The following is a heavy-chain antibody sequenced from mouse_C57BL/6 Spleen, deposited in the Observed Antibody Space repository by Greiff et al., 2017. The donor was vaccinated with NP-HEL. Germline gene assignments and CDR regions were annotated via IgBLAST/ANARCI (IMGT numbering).Heavy chain of an antibody. V-gene: IGHV1-4*01. D-gene: IGHD3-3*01. CDR2: INPSSGYT. J-gene: IGHJ1*03. CDR3: ARSEGGDWYFDV. Sequence: QVQLQQSGAELARPGASVKMSCKASGYTFTSYTMHWVKQRPGQGLEWIGYINPSSGYTKYNQKFKDKATLTADKSSSTAYMQLSSLTSEDSAVYYCARSEGGDWYFDVWGTGTTVTVSS. CDR1: GYTFTSYT.